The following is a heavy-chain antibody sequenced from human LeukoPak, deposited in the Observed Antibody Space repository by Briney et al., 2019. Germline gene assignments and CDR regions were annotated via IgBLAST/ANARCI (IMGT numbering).Heavy chain of an antibody. J-gene: IGHJ1*01. CDR1: GFTFSSYW. D-gene: IGHD6-13*01. Sequence: GGSLRLSCAASGFTFSSYWMHWVRQVPGKGLVWVSHMNTDGSTTSYADSVKGRFTISRDNAKNTLYLQMNSLRAEDTAVYYCGSAAAPPGHFQHWGQGTQVTVSS. CDR3: GSAAAPPGHFQH. CDR2: MNTDGSTT. V-gene: IGHV3-74*01.